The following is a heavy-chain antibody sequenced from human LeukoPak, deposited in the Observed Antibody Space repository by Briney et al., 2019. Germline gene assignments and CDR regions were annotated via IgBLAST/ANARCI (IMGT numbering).Heavy chain of an antibody. J-gene: IGHJ4*02. V-gene: IGHV4-59*01. CDR2: IYYNGST. D-gene: IGHD1-26*01. CDR3: ARGRQVGATGFDY. Sequence: PSETLSLTCTVSGGSISSYYWSWIRQPPGKGLEWIGYIYYNGSTNYNPSLKSRVTISVDTSKNQFSLKLSSVTAADTAVYYCARGRQVGATGFDYWGQGTLVTVSS. CDR1: GGSISSYY.